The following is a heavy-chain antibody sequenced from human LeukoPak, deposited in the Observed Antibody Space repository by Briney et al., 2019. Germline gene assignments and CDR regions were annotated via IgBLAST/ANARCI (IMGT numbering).Heavy chain of an antibody. CDR1: GFTFGSYG. D-gene: IGHD1-14*01. CDR2: ITSSSSYI. Sequence: GGSLRLSCAASGFTFGSYGVHWVRQAPGKGLEWVSSITSSSSYIYYADSVKGRFTISRDNAKNSLYLQMNSLRAEDTAVYYCARDRITYTYCYYGMDVWGQGTTVTVSS. V-gene: IGHV3-21*01. CDR3: ARDRITYTYCYYGMDV. J-gene: IGHJ6*02.